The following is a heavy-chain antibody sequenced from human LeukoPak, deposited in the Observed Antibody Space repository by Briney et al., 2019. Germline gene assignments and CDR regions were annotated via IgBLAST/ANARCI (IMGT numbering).Heavy chain of an antibody. CDR2: FIPILGIA. D-gene: IGHD3-22*01. CDR1: GGTFSSYA. CDR3: ARESVVGYDSSGYYYPFDY. J-gene: IGHJ4*02. V-gene: IGHV1-69*04. Sequence: EASVKVSCKASGGTFSSYAISWVRQAPGQGLEWMGRFIPILGIANYAQKFQGRVTITADKSTSTAYMELSSLRSEDTAVYYCARESVVGYDSSGYYYPFDYWGQGTLVTVSS.